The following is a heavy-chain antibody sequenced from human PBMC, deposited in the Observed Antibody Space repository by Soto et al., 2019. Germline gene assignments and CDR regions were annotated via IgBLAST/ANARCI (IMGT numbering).Heavy chain of an antibody. J-gene: IGHJ5*02. D-gene: IGHD3-22*01. CDR1: GASVNTGY. CDR2: MYFAGIF. Sequence: QMQLQESGPGLVKPSETLSLTCTVSGASVNTGYWSWIRQPPGKGLEWIGFMYFAGIFNYNPSLSSRVTISVETSKNQFSMTLTSVTAADTAVYYCARSYYDSTGFAVDPWGQGILVTVSS. CDR3: ARSYYDSTGFAVDP. V-gene: IGHV4-59*02.